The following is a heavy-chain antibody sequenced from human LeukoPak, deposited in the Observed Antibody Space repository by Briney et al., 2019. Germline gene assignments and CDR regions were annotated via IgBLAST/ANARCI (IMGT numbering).Heavy chain of an antibody. CDR3: ARRGKSPNETRYYFDY. Sequence: GGSLRLSCAASGFTFSSYGMHWVRQAPGKGLEWVAVIWYDGSNKYYADSVKGRFTISRDNSKNTLYLQMNSLRAEDTAVYYCARRGKSPNETRYYFDYWGQGTLVTVSS. J-gene: IGHJ4*02. D-gene: IGHD1-1*01. CDR2: IWYDGSNK. CDR1: GFTFSSYG. V-gene: IGHV3-33*01.